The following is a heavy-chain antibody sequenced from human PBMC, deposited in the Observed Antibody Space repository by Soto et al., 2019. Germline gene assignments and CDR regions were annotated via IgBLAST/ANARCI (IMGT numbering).Heavy chain of an antibody. D-gene: IGHD1-1*01. CDR2: IIPIFGTT. Sequence: QVQLVQSGAELKKPGSSVKVSCKASRGTFGSNAISWVRQAPGQGLEWMGGIIPIFGTTNNAQKFQGRVTITADESTNTAYMELSSLRSEDTAIYYCAREGYTFGPGAVRGAFDIWGQGTMVTVSS. V-gene: IGHV1-69*12. CDR1: RGTFGSNA. J-gene: IGHJ3*02. CDR3: AREGYTFGPGAVRGAFDI.